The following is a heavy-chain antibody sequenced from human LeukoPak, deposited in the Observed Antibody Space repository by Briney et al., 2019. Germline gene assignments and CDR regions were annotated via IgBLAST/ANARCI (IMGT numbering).Heavy chain of an antibody. J-gene: IGHJ4*02. V-gene: IGHV1-2*02. Sequence: ASVKVSCKASGYTFTDYYMHWVRQAPGQGLEWMAWINPNSGGTNFAQKFQGRITMTRDTSINTAYMELRRPTSDDTAVYYCARYSDDWYYFDYWDQGTLVTVSS. CDR3: ARYSDDWYYFDY. CDR2: INPNSGGT. D-gene: IGHD3-9*01. CDR1: GYTFTDYY.